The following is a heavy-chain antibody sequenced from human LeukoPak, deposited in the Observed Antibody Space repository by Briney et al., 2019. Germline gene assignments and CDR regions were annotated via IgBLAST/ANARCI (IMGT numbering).Heavy chain of an antibody. V-gene: IGHV3-66*01. CDR1: GFTVSSNY. J-gene: IGHJ4*02. D-gene: IGHD6-13*01. CDR2: IYSGGST. Sequence: GGSLRLSCAASGFTVSSNYMSWVRQAPGKGLEWVSVIYSGGSTYYADSVKGRFTISRDNSKNTLYLQMNSLRAEDTAVYYCARDGGSSSWAHFDYWGQGTLVTVSS. CDR3: ARDGGSSSWAHFDY.